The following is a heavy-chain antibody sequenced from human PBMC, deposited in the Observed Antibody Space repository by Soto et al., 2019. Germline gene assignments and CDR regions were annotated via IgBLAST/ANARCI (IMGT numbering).Heavy chain of an antibody. CDR1: GFTFSDYY. Sequence: GGSLRLSCAASGFTFSDYYMSWIRQAPGKGLEWVSYISSSGSTIYYADSVKGRFTISRDNAKNSLYLQMNSLRAEDTAVYYCARVRVYDIFLSAPEERPQEKDYWGQGTLVTVSS. CDR2: ISSSGSTI. D-gene: IGHD3-9*01. CDR3: ARVRVYDIFLSAPEERPQEKDY. J-gene: IGHJ4*02. V-gene: IGHV3-11*01.